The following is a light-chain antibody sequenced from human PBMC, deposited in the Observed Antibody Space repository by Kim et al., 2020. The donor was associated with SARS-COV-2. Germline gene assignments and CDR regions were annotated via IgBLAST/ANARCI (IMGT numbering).Light chain of an antibody. Sequence: SMTRGQTASITCSGDKLGDKYACWYQHKPGQSPVLVVFQDNKRPSGIPERFSGSNSGNTATLTISGTQAMDEADYYCQAWDSNIVVFGGGTQLTVL. V-gene: IGLV3-1*01. CDR1: KLGDKY. CDR3: QAWDSNIVV. CDR2: QDN. J-gene: IGLJ2*01.